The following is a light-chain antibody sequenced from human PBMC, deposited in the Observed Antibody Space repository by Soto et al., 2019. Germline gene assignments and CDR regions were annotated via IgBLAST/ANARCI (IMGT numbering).Light chain of an antibody. J-gene: IGLJ1*01. CDR1: SSDVGGYSS. CDR2: AVS. Sequence: QSVLTQPASVSGSPGQSITISCTGTSSDVGGYSSVSWYQQYPGKAPKLMIYAVSNRPSGVSNRFSGSKSGNTASLTISGLQAEDEADYYCSSYTDSGTLYVFGTGTKVTVL. V-gene: IGLV2-14*01. CDR3: SSYTDSGTLYV.